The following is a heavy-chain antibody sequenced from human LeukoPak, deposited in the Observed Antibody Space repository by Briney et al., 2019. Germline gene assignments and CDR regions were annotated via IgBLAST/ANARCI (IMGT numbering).Heavy chain of an antibody. CDR3: ARGRSIAARPFDY. CDR2: IYYSGST. Sequence: SQTPSLTCTVSGGSISSGGYYWSWIRQHPGKGLEWIGYIYYSGSTYYNPSLKSRVTISVDTSKNQFSLKLSSVTAADTAVYYCARGRSIAARPFDYWGQGTLVTVSS. J-gene: IGHJ4*02. V-gene: IGHV4-31*03. CDR1: GGSISSGGYY. D-gene: IGHD6-6*01.